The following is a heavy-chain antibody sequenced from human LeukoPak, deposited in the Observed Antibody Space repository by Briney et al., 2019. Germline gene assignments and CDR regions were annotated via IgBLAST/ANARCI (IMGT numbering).Heavy chain of an antibody. V-gene: IGHV3-66*01. J-gene: IGHJ6*02. CDR2: IYSGGST. D-gene: IGHD6-19*01. Sequence: GGSLRLSCAASGFTVSSSYMSWVRQAPGKGLEWVSVIYSGGSTYYADSVKGRFTISRDNSKNTLYLQMNSLRAEDTAVYYCARERAVAGTFAYYGMDVWGQGTTVTVSS. CDR1: GFTVSSSY. CDR3: ARERAVAGTFAYYGMDV.